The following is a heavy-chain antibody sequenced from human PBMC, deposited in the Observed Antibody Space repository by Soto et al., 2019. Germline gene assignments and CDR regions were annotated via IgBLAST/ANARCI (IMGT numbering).Heavy chain of an antibody. J-gene: IGHJ3*02. D-gene: IGHD7-27*01. CDR1: GFIFTNYW. CDR3: ARSLLGPMAFDM. Sequence: EVQLVESGGDLVQPGGSLRLSCAASGFIFTNYWMTWVRQAPGKGLEWVANINHDGSETYYLDSVKGRSAISTDNAKNSLFLQMNGLRDEDTSIYYCARSLLGPMAFDMWGHGTLVAVSS. CDR2: INHDGSET. V-gene: IGHV3-7*03.